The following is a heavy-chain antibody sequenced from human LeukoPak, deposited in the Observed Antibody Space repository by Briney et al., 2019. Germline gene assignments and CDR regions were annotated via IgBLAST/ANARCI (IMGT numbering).Heavy chain of an antibody. D-gene: IGHD6-13*01. CDR2: IYHSGST. Sequence: PLGTLSLTCAVSGGSISSSNWWSWVRQPPGKGLEWIGEIYHSGSTNYNPSLKSRVTISVDKSKNQFSLKLSSVTAADTAVYYCARAPDYSSSWWPLDYWGQGTLVTVSS. CDR3: ARAPDYSSSWWPLDY. V-gene: IGHV4-4*02. CDR1: GGSISSSNW. J-gene: IGHJ4*02.